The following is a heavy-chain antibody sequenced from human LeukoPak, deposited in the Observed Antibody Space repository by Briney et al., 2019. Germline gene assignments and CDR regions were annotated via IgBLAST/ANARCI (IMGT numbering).Heavy chain of an antibody. CDR1: GCTFSSYA. CDR2: IIPILGIA. J-gene: IGHJ4*02. CDR3: ARDYYDSSGTHY. V-gene: IGHV1-69*04. Sequence: ASVKVSCKASGCTFSSYAINWVRQAPGQGLEWMGRIIPILGIANYAQKFQGRVTITADKSTSTAYMELSSLRSEDTAVYYCARDYYDSSGTHYWGQGTLVTVSS. D-gene: IGHD3-22*01.